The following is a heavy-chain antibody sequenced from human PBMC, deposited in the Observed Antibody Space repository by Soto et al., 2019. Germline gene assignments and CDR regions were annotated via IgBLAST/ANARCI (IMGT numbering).Heavy chain of an antibody. Sequence: QVQLQESGPGLVKPSETLSLTCTVSGGSVSSGSYYWSWIRQPPGKGLEWIGYIYYSGSTNYNPSLKSRVTISVDTSTNQFSLKLSSVTAADTAVYYCARAVVGAVRFDYWGQGTLVTVSS. V-gene: IGHV4-61*01. CDR3: ARAVVGAVRFDY. J-gene: IGHJ4*02. CDR1: GGSVSSGSYY. D-gene: IGHD1-26*01. CDR2: IYYSGST.